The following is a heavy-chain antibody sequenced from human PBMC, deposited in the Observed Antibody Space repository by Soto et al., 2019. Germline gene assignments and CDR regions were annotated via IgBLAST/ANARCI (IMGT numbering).Heavy chain of an antibody. D-gene: IGHD2-8*01. CDR3: ARDRCINSVCYAPSDV. CDR2: ISPSGGST. J-gene: IGHJ4*03. CDR1: GFTFSSYA. Sequence: GGSLRLSCAASGFTFSSYAMHWVRQAPGKGLEYVSAISPSGGSTYYANSVKGRFSISRDNSKNTLYLQMGSLRAEDMAVYHCARDRCINSVCYAPSDVWGQGTLVTVSS. V-gene: IGHV3-64*01.